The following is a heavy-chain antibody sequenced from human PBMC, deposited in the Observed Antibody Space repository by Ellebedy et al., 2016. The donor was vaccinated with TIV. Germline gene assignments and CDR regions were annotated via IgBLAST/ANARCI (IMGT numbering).Heavy chain of an antibody. J-gene: IGHJ5*02. Sequence: SGPTLVKPTQTLTLTCTFSGFSLSTSGVGVGWIRQPPGKALEWLALIYWNDDKRYSPSLKSRLTVTKDTSKNQVVLTMTNMDPVDTATYYCAHRGGYCNSTSCLPAGWFDPWGQGTLVTVSS. V-gene: IGHV2-5*01. CDR1: GFSLSTSGVG. CDR3: AHRGGYCNSTSCLPAGWFDP. D-gene: IGHD2-2*01. CDR2: IYWNDDK.